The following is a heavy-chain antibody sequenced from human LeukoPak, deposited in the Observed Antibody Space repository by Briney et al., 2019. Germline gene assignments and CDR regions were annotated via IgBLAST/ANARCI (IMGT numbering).Heavy chain of an antibody. CDR1: GFTFSSYG. Sequence: PGGSLRLSCSASGFTFSSYGMHWVRQAPGKGLEYVSAISSDGGSTYYADSVKGRSTISRDNSKNTLYLQVRSLRAEDTAVYYCVPLYHGGVAYWGQGTLVTVSS. J-gene: IGHJ4*02. CDR2: ISSDGGST. V-gene: IGHV3-64D*06. CDR3: VPLYHGGVAY. D-gene: IGHD3-16*02.